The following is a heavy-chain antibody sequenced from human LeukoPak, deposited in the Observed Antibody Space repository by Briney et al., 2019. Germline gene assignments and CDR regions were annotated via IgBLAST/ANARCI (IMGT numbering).Heavy chain of an antibody. CDR1: GYTFTAYY. D-gene: IGHD1-1*01. CDR2: INPNTGDT. V-gene: IGHV1-2*02. J-gene: IGHJ2*01. CDR3: ARTTGDRRILGF. Sequence: ASVKVSCKASGYTFTAYYMHWVRQAPGQGVEWMGWINPNTGDTNYAQKFQGRVTMTRDTSISTAYMVLSRLGSGDTAVYYCARTTGDRRILGFWGRGTLVTVSS.